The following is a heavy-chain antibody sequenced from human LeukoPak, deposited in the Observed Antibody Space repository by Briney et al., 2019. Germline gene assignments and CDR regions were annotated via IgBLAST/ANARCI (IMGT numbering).Heavy chain of an antibody. CDR3: AKRLTSLGPTNDY. J-gene: IGHJ4*02. V-gene: IGHV3-23*01. Sequence: GGSLRLSCEASGFTFRNYEMSWVRQAPGKGLEWVSGIHGYSGETSYAQSVKGRYTISRDNSKNTLYLQMNSLRAEDTALYYCAKRLTSLGPTNDYWGQGTRVTVSS. CDR1: GFTFRNYE. D-gene: IGHD1-26*01. CDR2: IHGYSGET.